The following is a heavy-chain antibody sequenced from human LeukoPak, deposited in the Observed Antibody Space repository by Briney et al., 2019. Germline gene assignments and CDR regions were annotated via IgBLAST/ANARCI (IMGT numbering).Heavy chain of an antibody. J-gene: IGHJ3*02. D-gene: IGHD3-3*01. CDR2: IYYSGST. CDR1: GGSISSSSYY. Sequence: ASETLSLTCTVSGGSISSSSYYWGWIRQPPGKGLEWIGSIYYSGSTYYNPSLKSRVTISVDTSKNQFSLKLSSVTAADTAVYYCARGPDFWSGYNAFDIWGQGTMVTVSS. V-gene: IGHV4-39*07. CDR3: ARGPDFWSGYNAFDI.